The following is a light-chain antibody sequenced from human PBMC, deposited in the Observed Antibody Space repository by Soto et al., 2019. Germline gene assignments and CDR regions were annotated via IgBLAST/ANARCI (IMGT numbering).Light chain of an antibody. CDR3: MQALQRLT. J-gene: IGKJ5*01. CDR2: CGS. V-gene: IGKV2-28*01. Sequence: VMTQAPLTLPVTPGEPASISFMSSQILLYNNTYNYLDWYVQKPGQSPQLLIYCGSNRAPGVPDRFSGSGPGTGFTMKINRVEAEDVGNYYCMQALQRLTFGHGTLLEI. CDR1: QILLYNNTYNY.